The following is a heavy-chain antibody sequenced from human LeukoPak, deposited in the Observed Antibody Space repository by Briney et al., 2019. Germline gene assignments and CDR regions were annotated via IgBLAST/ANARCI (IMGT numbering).Heavy chain of an antibody. Sequence: GGSLRLSCAASEFIFSDYAMGWVRQAPGRGLEWVSTIDKTTYPTFYADSVKGRFTISRDNSKNTLYLQMNSLRTEDTAVYFCAKFEGATIPGWFNDYWGQGILVTVSS. CDR1: EFIFSDYA. V-gene: IGHV3-23*05. D-gene: IGHD6-19*01. J-gene: IGHJ4*02. CDR3: AKFEGATIPGWFNDY. CDR2: IDKTTYPT.